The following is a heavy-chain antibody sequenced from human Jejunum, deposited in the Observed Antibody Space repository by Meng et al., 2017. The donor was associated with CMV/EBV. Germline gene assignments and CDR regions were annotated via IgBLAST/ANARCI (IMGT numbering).Heavy chain of an antibody. CDR2: ITGPGNTM. J-gene: IGHJ4*02. V-gene: IGHV3-48*03. CDR3: ARLQWAAFDF. Sequence: FAVSAFTFVPYDMGWVRQCPGKVLEWISYITGPGNTMCYANSVRGRFTISRDNAKNSLYLHMRGLRAEDTAVYYCARLQWAAFDFLGQGTLVTVSS. CDR1: AFTFVPYD. D-gene: IGHD4-11*01.